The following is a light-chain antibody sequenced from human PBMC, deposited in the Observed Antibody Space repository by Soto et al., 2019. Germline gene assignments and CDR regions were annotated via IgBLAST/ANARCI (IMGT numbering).Light chain of an antibody. CDR2: LND. CDR3: AAWDDSLNGPV. CDR1: SSNIGRNT. J-gene: IGLJ3*02. Sequence: QSVLTQPPSASGTPGQRVTISCSGSSSNIGRNTVNWYQLLPGTAPKLLIYLNDQRPSGVPDRFSGSKSGTSASLAISGLQSEDEVDYYCAAWDDSLNGPVFGGGTKLTVL. V-gene: IGLV1-44*01.